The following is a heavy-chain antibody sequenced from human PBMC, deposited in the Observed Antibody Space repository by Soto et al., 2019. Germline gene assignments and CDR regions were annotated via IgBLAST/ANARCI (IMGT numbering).Heavy chain of an antibody. Sequence: GGSLRLSCAASGFTFSDYGMHWVRQAPGKGLEWVAFISDDGSNKYYADSMKGRFTMSRDNSKRTLYLQMSSLRVEDTAVYYCTQRRNVLRFLEWSSGMEVWGQGTTVTVSS. CDR2: ISDDGSNK. CDR1: GFTFSDYG. J-gene: IGHJ6*02. D-gene: IGHD3-3*01. V-gene: IGHV3-30*18. CDR3: TQRRNVLRFLEWSSGMEV.